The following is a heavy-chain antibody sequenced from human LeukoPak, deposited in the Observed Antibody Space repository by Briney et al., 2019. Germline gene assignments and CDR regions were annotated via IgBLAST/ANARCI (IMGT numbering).Heavy chain of an antibody. CDR2: INPNSGGT. J-gene: IGHJ4*02. V-gene: IGHV1-2*02. Sequence: GASVKVSCKPSGYTFTGYYMHWVRQAPGQALEWMGWINPNSGGTNSEQKFQGRVTMTRDTSISTAYMELSRLTSDDTAVYYCARDHDYFDYWGQGTLVTVSS. CDR1: GYTFTGYY. CDR3: ARDHDYFDY.